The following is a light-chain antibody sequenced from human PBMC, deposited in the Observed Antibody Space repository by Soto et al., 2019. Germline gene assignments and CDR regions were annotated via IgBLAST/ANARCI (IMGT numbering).Light chain of an antibody. J-gene: IGLJ1*01. Sequence: QSVLTQPASVSGSAEQSITISCTGTSSDVGGYEYVSWYQQHPGRAPKLMIYEVSNRPSGVSNRFSGSKSGNTASLTISGLQAVDEADYYCSSYTSSSTLLFGTGTKVT. V-gene: IGLV2-14*01. CDR3: SSYTSSSTLL. CDR2: EVS. CDR1: SSDVGGYEY.